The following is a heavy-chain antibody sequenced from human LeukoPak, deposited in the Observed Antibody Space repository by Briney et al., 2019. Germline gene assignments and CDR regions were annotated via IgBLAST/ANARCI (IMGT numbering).Heavy chain of an antibody. Sequence: GGSLRLSCAASGLTFDSYTMVWVRQAPGSGLEWVSAITGSGGDSYHADSVKGRFTVSRDNSKNTLFLQINSLRVEDTALYYCARGVSGWPYYLDFWGQGTLVTVSS. CDR3: ARGVSGWPYYLDF. V-gene: IGHV3-23*01. CDR1: GLTFDSYT. J-gene: IGHJ4*02. D-gene: IGHD6-25*01. CDR2: ITGSGGDS.